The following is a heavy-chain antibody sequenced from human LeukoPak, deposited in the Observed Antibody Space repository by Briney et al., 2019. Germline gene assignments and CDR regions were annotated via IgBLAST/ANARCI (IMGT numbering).Heavy chain of an antibody. J-gene: IGHJ4*02. D-gene: IGHD3-16*02. Sequence: PGGALRLSCAASGFTFSNYAMTWVRQAPGKGLEWVSSISASEDRTYHTESVKGRFTVSRDNSKNTLYLQMNSLRAEDTAVYYCAKSATGEFGGLIAPFDYWGQGTLVTVSS. CDR2: ISASEDRT. CDR3: AKSATGEFGGLIAPFDY. V-gene: IGHV3-23*01. CDR1: GFTFSNYA.